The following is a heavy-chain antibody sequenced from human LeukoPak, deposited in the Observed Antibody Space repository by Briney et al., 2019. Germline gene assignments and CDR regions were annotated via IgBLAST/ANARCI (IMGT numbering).Heavy chain of an antibody. CDR1: GGSISSSRYY. Sequence: SETLSLTCTVSGGSISSSRYYWGWIRQPPGKGLEWIGTIYYSGSTYYNPSLKSRVTISVDTSKNQFSLKLSSVTAADTAVYYCARDQRITMVRGGFDYWGQGTLVTVSS. J-gene: IGHJ4*02. V-gene: IGHV4-39*02. CDR3: ARDQRITMVRGGFDY. D-gene: IGHD3-10*01. CDR2: IYYSGST.